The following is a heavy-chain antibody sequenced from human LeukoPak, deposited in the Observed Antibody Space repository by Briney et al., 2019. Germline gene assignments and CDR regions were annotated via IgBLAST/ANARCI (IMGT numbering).Heavy chain of an antibody. D-gene: IGHD6-19*01. CDR1: GGSVGGSY. Sequence: PSETLSLTCTVSGGSVGGSYWNWIRQPPGKGLEWIAYIYKSGSSRATNYNPSLRSRVTISVDTSKNQFSPNLSSVTAADTAVYYCARHEGSSGWFQYWGQGILVTVSS. J-gene: IGHJ1*01. V-gene: IGHV4-59*08. CDR2: IYKSGSSRAT. CDR3: ARHEGSSGWFQY.